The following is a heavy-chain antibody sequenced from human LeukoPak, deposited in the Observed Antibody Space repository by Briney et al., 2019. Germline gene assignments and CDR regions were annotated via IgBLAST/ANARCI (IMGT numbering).Heavy chain of an antibody. D-gene: IGHD3-10*01. J-gene: IGHJ4*02. CDR3: ARSLGISGEPMGY. CDR2: INPNSGGT. CDR1: GGTFSSYS. Sequence: GASVKVSCKASGGTFSSYSINWVRQAPGQGLEWMGWINPNSGGTNYAQKFQGRVTMTRDTSISTAYMELSRLRSDDTAVYYCARSLGISGEPMGYWGQGTLVTVSS. V-gene: IGHV1-2*02.